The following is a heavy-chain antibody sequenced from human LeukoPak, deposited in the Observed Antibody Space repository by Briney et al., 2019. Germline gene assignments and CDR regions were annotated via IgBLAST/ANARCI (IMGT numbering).Heavy chain of an antibody. V-gene: IGHV3-23*01. D-gene: IGHD5-18*01. CDR3: ARDSHLWSIDE. Sequence: GGTLRLSCVASGFTFSRYGMTWVRQAPGKGLQWVSAISGSGGSTYYADSVKGRFTISRDNAKNTLSLQMNNLRAEDTGVYYCARDSHLWSIDEWGQGSLVTVSS. CDR1: GFTFSRYG. J-gene: IGHJ4*02. CDR2: ISGSGGST.